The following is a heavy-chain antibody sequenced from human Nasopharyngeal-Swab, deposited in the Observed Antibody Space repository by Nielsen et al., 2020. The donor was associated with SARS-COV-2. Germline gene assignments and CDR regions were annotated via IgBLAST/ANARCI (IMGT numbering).Heavy chain of an antibody. J-gene: IGHJ5*02. V-gene: IGHV3-7*03. CDR3: AREGRDGAVSS. D-gene: IGHD5-24*01. CDR2: TKEDGTVT. CDR1: EFTFSSYS. Sequence: GGSLRLSCAASEFTFSSYSMNWVRQAPGRGLEWLAHTKEDGTVTHYVDSVRGRFTVSRDNAKNSLFLQMNSLRAEDTAVYFCAREGRDGAVSSWGQGTLVTVSS.